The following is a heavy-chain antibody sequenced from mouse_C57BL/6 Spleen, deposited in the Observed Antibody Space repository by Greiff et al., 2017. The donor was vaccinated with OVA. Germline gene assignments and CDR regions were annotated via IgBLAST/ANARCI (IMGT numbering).Heavy chain of an antibody. D-gene: IGHD1-1*01. V-gene: IGHV1-82*01. CDR3: ARRGSSEDAMDD. CDR2: IYPGDGDT. Sequence: QVQLQQSGPELVKPGASVKISCKASGYAFSSSWMNWVKQRPGKGLEWIGRIYPGDGDTNYNGKFKGKATLTAAKSSSTAYMQLSSLTSEDSAVYFCARRGSSEDAMDDWGQGTSVTVSA. CDR1: GYAFSSSW. J-gene: IGHJ4*01.